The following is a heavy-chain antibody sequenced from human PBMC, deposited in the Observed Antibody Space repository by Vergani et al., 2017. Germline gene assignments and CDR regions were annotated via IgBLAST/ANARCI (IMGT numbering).Heavy chain of an antibody. D-gene: IGHD6-25*01. CDR3: ARGSGNDY. V-gene: IGHV3-30-3*01. J-gene: IGHJ4*02. Sequence: QVQLVESGGGVVQPGRSLRLSCAASGFTFSSYAMHWVRQAPGKGLEWVAVISYDGSNKYYADSVKGRFTISRDNSKNTLYLQMNSLRAEDTAVYYCARGSGNDYWGQGTLVTVSS. CDR1: GFTFSSYA. CDR2: ISYDGSNK.